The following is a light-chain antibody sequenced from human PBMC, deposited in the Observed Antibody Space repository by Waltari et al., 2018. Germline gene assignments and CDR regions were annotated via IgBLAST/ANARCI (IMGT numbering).Light chain of an antibody. CDR3: QQYYSYPAGT. CDR1: QGISTS. V-gene: IGKV1-8*01. J-gene: IGKJ4*01. CDR2: AAS. Sequence: AIRMTQSPSSLSASPGDRVTITCRSSQGISTSFAWYQPKPGKAPTLLISAASTLQSAVPSRFSGSGAGTEFTLTSSGLQTGDVATDYCQQYYSYPAGTFGGGTKVEIK.